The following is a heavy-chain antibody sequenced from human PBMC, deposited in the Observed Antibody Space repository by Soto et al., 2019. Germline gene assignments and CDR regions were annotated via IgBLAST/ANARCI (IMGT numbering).Heavy chain of an antibody. CDR2: IFSNDEK. CDR3: ARIPDPSSLRYLDPYIRVHH. Sequence: GPTLVNPTETLTLTCTVSGFSLSNARMGVSWIRQPPGKALEWLAHIFSNDEKSYSTSLQSRLTISKDTSKSPVVLTMTNMDPVDTATYYCARIPDPSSLRYLDPYIRVHHSCQRPLVTVS. D-gene: IGHD3-9*01. CDR1: GFSLSNARMG. J-gene: IGHJ1*01. V-gene: IGHV2-26*01.